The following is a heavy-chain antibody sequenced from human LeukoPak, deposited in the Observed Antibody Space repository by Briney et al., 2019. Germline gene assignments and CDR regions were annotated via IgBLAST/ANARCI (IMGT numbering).Heavy chain of an antibody. V-gene: IGHV4-59*12. CDR1: GGSISSYY. CDR2: IYYSGST. J-gene: IGHJ6*02. CDR3: ARMSKEYCSGGSCYSTFYYYYYGMDV. Sequence: SETLSLTCTVSGGSISSYYWSWIRQPPGKGLEWIGYIYYSGSTNYNPSLKSRVTISVDTSKNQFSLKLSSVTAADTAVYYCARMSKEYCSGGSCYSTFYYYYYGMDVWGQGTTVTVSS. D-gene: IGHD2-15*01.